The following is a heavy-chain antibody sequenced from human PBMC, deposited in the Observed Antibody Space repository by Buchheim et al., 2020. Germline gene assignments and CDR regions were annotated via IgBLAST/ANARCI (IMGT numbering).Heavy chain of an antibody. CDR2: ISYDGSNK. CDR3: ARKIGNFWSGYFIDY. D-gene: IGHD3-3*01. CDR1: GFTFSSYA. J-gene: IGHJ4*02. V-gene: IGHV3-30-3*01. Sequence: QVQLVESGGGVVQPGRSLRLSCAAFGFTFSSYAMHWVRQAPGKGLEWVAVISYDGSNKYYADSVKGRFTISRDNSKNTLYLQMNSLRAEDTAVYYCARKIGNFWSGYFIDYWGQGTL.